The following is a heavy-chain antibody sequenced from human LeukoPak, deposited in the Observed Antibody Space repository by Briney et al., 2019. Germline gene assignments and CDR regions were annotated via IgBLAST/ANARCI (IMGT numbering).Heavy chain of an antibody. J-gene: IGHJ4*02. CDR1: GFTFSSYE. Sequence: GGSLRLSCAASGFTFSSYEMNWVRQAPGKGLEWVSYISSSGSTIYYADSVKGRFTISRDNAKNSLYLQMNSLRAEDTAVYYCARGYSSGWMGGTDYWGQGTLVTVSS. CDR3: ARGYSSGWMGGTDY. V-gene: IGHV3-48*03. D-gene: IGHD6-19*01. CDR2: ISSSGSTI.